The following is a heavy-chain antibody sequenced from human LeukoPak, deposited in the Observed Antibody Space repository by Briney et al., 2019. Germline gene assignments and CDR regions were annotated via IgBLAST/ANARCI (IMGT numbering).Heavy chain of an antibody. Sequence: TGGSLRLSCAASGFTFSSYGMHWVRQAPGKGLEWVAFIRYDGSNKYYADSVKGRFTISRDNFKNTLYLQMNSLRAEDTAVYYCAKDLPAAAARVSGDYWGQGTLVTVSS. J-gene: IGHJ4*02. D-gene: IGHD6-13*01. CDR1: GFTFSSYG. CDR2: IRYDGSNK. V-gene: IGHV3-30*02. CDR3: AKDLPAAAARVSGDY.